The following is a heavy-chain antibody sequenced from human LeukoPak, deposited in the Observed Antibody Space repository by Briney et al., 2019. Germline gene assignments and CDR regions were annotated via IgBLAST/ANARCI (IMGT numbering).Heavy chain of an antibody. CDR3: ARGRADIVVVPAAHWFDP. J-gene: IGHJ5*02. D-gene: IGHD2-2*01. CDR2: MNPNSGNT. V-gene: IGHV1-8*01. CDR1: RYTFTSYD. Sequence: GASVKVSCKASRYTFTSYDINWVRQATGQGLEWMGWMNPNSGNTGYAQKFQGRVTMTRNTSISTAYMELSSLRSEDTAVYYCARGRADIVVVPAAHWFDPWGQGTLVTVSS.